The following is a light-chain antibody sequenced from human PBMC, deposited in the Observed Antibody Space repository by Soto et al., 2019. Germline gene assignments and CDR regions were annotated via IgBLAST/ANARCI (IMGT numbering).Light chain of an antibody. J-gene: IGKJ5*01. CDR3: QQFYNWPFT. V-gene: IGKV3D-15*01. Sequence: EIVMTQSPATPSVSPGERATLSCRASQSVTSNLAWYQQKPGQAPRLLIYIASTRATGIPARFSGSGSGTEFTLTISSLQSEDFAVYYCQQFYNWPFTFGQGTRLEIK. CDR2: IAS. CDR1: QSVTSN.